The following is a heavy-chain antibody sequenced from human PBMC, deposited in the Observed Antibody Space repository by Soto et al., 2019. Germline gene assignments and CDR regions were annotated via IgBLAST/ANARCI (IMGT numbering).Heavy chain of an antibody. D-gene: IGHD3-16*01. J-gene: IGHJ4*02. V-gene: IGHV1-69*08. CDR2: IIPILGIA. CDR1: GGTFSSYT. CDR3: ARDRRDGGENY. Sequence: QVQLVQSGAEVKKPGSSVKVSCKASGGTFSSYTISWVRQARGQGLEWMGRIIPILGIANYAQKFQGRVTITADKSTSTAYMELSSLRSEDTAVYYCARDRRDGGENYWGQGTLVTVSS.